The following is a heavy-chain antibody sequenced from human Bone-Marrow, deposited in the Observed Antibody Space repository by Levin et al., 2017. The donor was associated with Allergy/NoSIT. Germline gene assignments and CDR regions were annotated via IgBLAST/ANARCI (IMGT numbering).Heavy chain of an antibody. CDR3: AKDENIVVVVAATPYYYYYGMDV. D-gene: IGHD2-15*01. Sequence: PGGSLRLSCAASGFTFSSYGMHWVRQAPGKGLEWVAVISYDGSNKYYADSVKGRFTISRDNSKNTLYLQMNSLRAEDTAVYYCAKDENIVVVVAATPYYYYYGMDVWGQGTTVTVSS. CDR2: ISYDGSNK. CDR1: GFTFSSYG. V-gene: IGHV3-30*18. J-gene: IGHJ6*02.